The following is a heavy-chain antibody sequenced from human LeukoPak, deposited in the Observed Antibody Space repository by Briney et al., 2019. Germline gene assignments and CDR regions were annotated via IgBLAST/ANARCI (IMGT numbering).Heavy chain of an antibody. CDR3: AKDRYILTGYHPIDY. CDR2: IQFDGNNK. V-gene: IGHV3-30*02. Sequence: PGGSLRLSCAAPGFTFSSYGMHWVRQAPGKGLEWVAFIQFDGNNKYYADSVKGRFTISRDNSKNTLYLQMNGLRAEDTAVYYCAKDRYILTGYHPIDYWGQGTLVTVSS. D-gene: IGHD3-9*01. J-gene: IGHJ4*02. CDR1: GFTFSSYG.